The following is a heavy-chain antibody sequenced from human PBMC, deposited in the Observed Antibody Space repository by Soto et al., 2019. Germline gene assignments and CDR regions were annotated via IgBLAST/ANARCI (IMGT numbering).Heavy chain of an antibody. J-gene: IGHJ6*02. CDR2: IYYSGST. CDR1: GGSVSSGSYY. Sequence: SETLSLTCTVSGGSVSSGSYYWSWILQPPGKGLEWIGYIYYSGSTNYNPSLKSRVTISVDTSKNQFSLKLSSVTAADTAVYYCARVVPAADGCYGMVVWGQGTTVTVSS. CDR3: ARVVPAADGCYGMVV. D-gene: IGHD2-2*01. V-gene: IGHV4-61*01.